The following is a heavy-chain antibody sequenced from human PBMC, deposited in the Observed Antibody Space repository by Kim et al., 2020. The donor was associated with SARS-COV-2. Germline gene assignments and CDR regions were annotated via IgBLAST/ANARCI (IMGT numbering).Heavy chain of an antibody. D-gene: IGHD2-2*01. CDR3: VRLGCSATSCTTFDY. V-gene: IGHV4-59*08. J-gene: IGHJ4*02. Sequence: NPPLTSRVTISVDTSKNQFSLKLNFVTAADTAMYYCVRLGCSATSCTTFDYWGQGTLVTVSS.